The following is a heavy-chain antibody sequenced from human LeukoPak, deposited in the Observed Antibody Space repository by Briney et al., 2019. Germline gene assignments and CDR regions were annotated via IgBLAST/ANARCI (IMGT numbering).Heavy chain of an antibody. Sequence: GGSLRLSCAASGFTFDDCTMHWVRQAPGKGLEWVSLISWDGGSTYYADSVKGRFTISRDNRKNSLYLQMNSLRTEDTALYYCAKGQAVVVTSPFDYWGQGTLVTVSS. V-gene: IGHV3-43*01. J-gene: IGHJ4*02. CDR3: AKGQAVVVTSPFDY. CDR1: GFTFDDCT. D-gene: IGHD2-21*02. CDR2: ISWDGGST.